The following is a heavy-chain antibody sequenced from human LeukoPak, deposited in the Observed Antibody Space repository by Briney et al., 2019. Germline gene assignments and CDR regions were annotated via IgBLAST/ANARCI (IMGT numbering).Heavy chain of an antibody. J-gene: IGHJ4*02. CDR1: GGSFSGYY. D-gene: IGHD3-10*01. V-gene: IGHV4-34*01. Sequence: PSETLSLTCAVYGGSFSGYYWSWIRQPPGKGLEWIGEINHSGSTIYNPSLKSRVTISVDTSKNQFSLKLNSVTAADTAVYYCASLYPRGYWGQGTLVTVSS. CDR3: ASLYPRGY. CDR2: INHSGST.